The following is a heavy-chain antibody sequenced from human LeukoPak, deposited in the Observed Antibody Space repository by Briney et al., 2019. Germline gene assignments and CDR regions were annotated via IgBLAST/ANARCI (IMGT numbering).Heavy chain of an antibody. CDR1: GGTFISYA. Sequence: GASVKVSCKASGGTFISYAISWVRQAPGQGLEWMGGIIPIFGTANYAQKFQGRVTITADKSTSTAYMELSSLRSEDTAVYYCARISDYYDSSGNSAFDIWGQGTMVTVSS. V-gene: IGHV1-69*06. CDR3: ARISDYYDSSGNSAFDI. D-gene: IGHD3-22*01. CDR2: IIPIFGTA. J-gene: IGHJ3*02.